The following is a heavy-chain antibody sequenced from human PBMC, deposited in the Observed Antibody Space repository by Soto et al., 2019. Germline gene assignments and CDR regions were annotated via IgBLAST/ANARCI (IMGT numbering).Heavy chain of an antibody. CDR3: ARRWGPTFDY. Sequence: PSETLSLTCTVSGGSICNYYWSWIRQPPGKGLEWIGYIYYSGSTNYNPSLKSRVTISVDTSKNQFSLKLSSVTAADTAVYYCARRWGPTFDYWGQGTLVTVSS. CDR2: IYYSGST. D-gene: IGHD3-16*01. V-gene: IGHV4-59*08. J-gene: IGHJ4*02. CDR1: GGSICNYY.